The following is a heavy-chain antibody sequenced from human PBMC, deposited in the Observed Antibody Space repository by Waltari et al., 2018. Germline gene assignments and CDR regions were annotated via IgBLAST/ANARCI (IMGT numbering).Heavy chain of an antibody. CDR2: ISYDGNNK. V-gene: IGHV3-30*18. Sequence: QVPLVASGGGVVQPGRSLRLSCAASGFTLSSDGMPWVRQAPGKGLEWVAVISYDGNNKYYADSVKGRFTISRDNSKNTLYLRMNSLRADDTAVYYCAKAHSSGWYYFDSWGQGTLVTVSS. J-gene: IGHJ4*02. CDR1: GFTLSSDG. D-gene: IGHD6-19*01. CDR3: AKAHSSGWYYFDS.